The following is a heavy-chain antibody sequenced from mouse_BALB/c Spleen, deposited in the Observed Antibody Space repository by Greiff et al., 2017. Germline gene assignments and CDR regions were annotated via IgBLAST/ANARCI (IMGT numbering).Heavy chain of an antibody. J-gene: IGHJ4*01. CDR2: IRNKANGYTT. Sequence: EVQRVESGGGLVPPWGSLSLSCATSGFTFTDYYMSWVRQPPGKALEWLGFIRNKANGYTTEYSASVMGRFTISRDNSQSILYLQMNTLRAEDSATYYCARDILERVAMDYWGQGTSVTVSS. CDR3: ARDILERVAMDY. CDR1: GFTFTDYY. V-gene: IGHV7-3*02.